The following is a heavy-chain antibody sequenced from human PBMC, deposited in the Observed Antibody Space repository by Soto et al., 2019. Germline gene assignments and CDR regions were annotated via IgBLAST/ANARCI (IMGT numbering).Heavy chain of an antibody. J-gene: IGHJ3*01. Sequence: DVQLVESGGGLIQPGESLRLSCAAFGFTISGKKYVAWLRPAPGKGLEWVSALYDLDGSFYAASVKGRFTTSSDSSKTTVYLQMNDLRPDDTAVYYCATWHEREHAYDVWGQGTTVTVSS. CDR3: ATWHEREHAYDV. V-gene: IGHV3-53*01. CDR1: GFTISGKKY. D-gene: IGHD1-1*01. CDR2: LYDLDGS.